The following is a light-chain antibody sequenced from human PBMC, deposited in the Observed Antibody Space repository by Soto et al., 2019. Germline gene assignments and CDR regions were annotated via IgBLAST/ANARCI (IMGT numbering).Light chain of an antibody. V-gene: IGKV3-20*01. CDR1: QSIANS. CDR3: QQYGGSPRT. CDR2: GAS. Sequence: EIGLTQSPGTLSLSPGERASLSCRASQSIANSLAWYQQKPGQAPRLLIFGASNRATGIPDRFSGSGSGTDFTLTISRLEPEDFAVYHCQQYGGSPRTFGQGTKVDI. J-gene: IGKJ1*01.